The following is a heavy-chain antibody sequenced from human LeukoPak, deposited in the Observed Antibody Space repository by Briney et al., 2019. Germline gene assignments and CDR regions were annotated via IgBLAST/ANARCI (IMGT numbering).Heavy chain of an antibody. CDR2: AYFIGRT. D-gene: IGHD6-6*01. CDR1: GGSISSSNYY. Sequence: SETLSLTCTVSGGSISSSNYYWGWIRQPPGKGLEWIGSAYFIGRTNYDPSFKSRVTISVDTSKNQFSLKLSSVTAADTAVYYCASSYSNSSSFGYWGQGTLVTVSS. J-gene: IGHJ4*02. CDR3: ASSYSNSSSFGY. V-gene: IGHV4-39*01.